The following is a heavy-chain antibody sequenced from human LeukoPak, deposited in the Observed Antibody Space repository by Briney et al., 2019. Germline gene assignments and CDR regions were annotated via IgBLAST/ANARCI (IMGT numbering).Heavy chain of an antibody. CDR1: GGTFSSYA. CDR3: ARAMDTAMVNGGDY. Sequence: SVKVSCKASGGTFSSYAISWVRQAPGQGLEWMGRIIPIFCIANYAQKFQGRVTITADKSTSTAYMELRSLRSEDTAVYYGARAMDTAMVNGGDYWGQGTLVTVSS. V-gene: IGHV1-69*04. J-gene: IGHJ4*02. CDR2: IIPIFCIA. D-gene: IGHD5-18*01.